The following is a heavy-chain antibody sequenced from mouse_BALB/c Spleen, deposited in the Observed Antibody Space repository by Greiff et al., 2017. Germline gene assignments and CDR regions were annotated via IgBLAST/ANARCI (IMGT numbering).Heavy chain of an antibody. Sequence: LQQPGSELVRPGASVKLSCKASGYTFTSYWMHWVKQRHGQGLEWIGNIYPGSGSTNYDEKFKSKGTLTVDTSSSTAYMHLSSLTSEDSAVYYCTTYYGNYEGYWGHGTTLTVSS. D-gene: IGHD2-10*01. CDR2: IYPGSGST. J-gene: IGHJ2*01. V-gene: IGHV1S22*01. CDR1: GYTFTSYW. CDR3: TTYYGNYEGY.